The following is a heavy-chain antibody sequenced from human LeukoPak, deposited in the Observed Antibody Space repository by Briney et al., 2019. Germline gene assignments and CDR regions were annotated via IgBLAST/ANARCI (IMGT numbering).Heavy chain of an antibody. CDR2: IITIFGTA. CDR1: GAPFSSYA. Sequence: SGKLSCKPSGAPFSSYAISWVRRAPGHGLEWMGDIITIFGTANYAQNFQGRVTITTDESTSTAYMELSSLRSEDTAVYYCVGEGFDYWGQGTLVTVSS. CDR3: VGEGFDY. V-gene: IGHV1-69*05. D-gene: IGHD3-10*01. J-gene: IGHJ4*02.